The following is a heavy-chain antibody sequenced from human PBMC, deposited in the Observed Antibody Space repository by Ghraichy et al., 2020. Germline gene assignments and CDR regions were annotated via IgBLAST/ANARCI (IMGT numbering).Heavy chain of an antibody. CDR3: ATGGGRPDE. Sequence: PSETLSLTCTVSGGSISSYYRSWIRQPPGKGLEWIGYIHYSGNTKYNPSLKSRVTISVDTSKNQFSLKLTSVTAADTAIYYCATGGGRPDEWGQGTLVTVSS. J-gene: IGHJ4*02. CDR1: GGSISSYY. CDR2: IHYSGNT. V-gene: IGHV4-59*01. D-gene: IGHD3-16*01.